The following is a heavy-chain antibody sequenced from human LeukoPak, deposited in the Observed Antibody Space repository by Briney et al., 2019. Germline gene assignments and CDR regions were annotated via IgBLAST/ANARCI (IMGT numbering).Heavy chain of an antibody. CDR1: GYTFTSYD. CDR2: MNPNSGNT. V-gene: IGHV1-8*01. J-gene: IGHJ4*02. Sequence: ASVKVSCKASGYTFTSYDINWVRQATGQGLEWMGWMNPNSGNTGYAQNFQGRVTMTRNTSISTAYMELSSLRSEDTAVYYCASGSPGLGRVAVETDNDYWGQGTLVTVSS. D-gene: IGHD5-24*01. CDR3: ASGSPGLGRVAVETDNDY.